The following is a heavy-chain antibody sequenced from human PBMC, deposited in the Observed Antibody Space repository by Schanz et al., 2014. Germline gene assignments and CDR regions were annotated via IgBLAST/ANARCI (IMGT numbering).Heavy chain of an antibody. CDR3: AKDGIMVQGVIWERYFDS. Sequence: EVQLLESGGGLVQPGGSLRLSCAASGFTFSTYAMSWVRQAPGKGLEWVSSISWNSGSIDYADSVKGRFTISRDNAKNSLYLQMNSLRAEDTALYYCAKDGIMVQGVIWERYFDSWGQGTLVTVSS. D-gene: IGHD3-10*01. V-gene: IGHV3-9*01. CDR2: ISWNSGSI. CDR1: GFTFSTYA. J-gene: IGHJ4*02.